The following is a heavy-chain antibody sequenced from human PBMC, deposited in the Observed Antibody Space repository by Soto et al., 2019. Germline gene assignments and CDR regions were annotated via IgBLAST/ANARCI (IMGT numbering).Heavy chain of an antibody. CDR2: INNDGSST. J-gene: IGHJ4*02. D-gene: IGHD3-16*01. V-gene: IGHV3-74*01. Sequence: GGSLRLSCAASGFTLNDYWMHWVREAPGKGLVWVSRINNDGSSTAYADPVKGRFTISRDNAKNTLYLQMNSLRAQDTAIYYCARDLGGPDYWGQGTLVTVSS. CDR1: GFTLNDYW. CDR3: ARDLGGPDY.